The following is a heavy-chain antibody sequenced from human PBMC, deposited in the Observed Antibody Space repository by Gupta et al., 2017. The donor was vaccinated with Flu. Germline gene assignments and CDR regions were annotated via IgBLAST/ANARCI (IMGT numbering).Heavy chain of an antibody. J-gene: IGHJ3*01. D-gene: IGHD7-27*01. V-gene: IGHV3-9*01. CDR3: VRDYQELGIGSDAFYV. Sequence: PGKGLEWVTSLSGNSYTLVSAGSVKGRFTISRDNAKNALSLEMNSLRPEDTALYFCVRDYQELGIGSDAFYVWGQGTMVTVSP. CDR2: LSGNSYTL.